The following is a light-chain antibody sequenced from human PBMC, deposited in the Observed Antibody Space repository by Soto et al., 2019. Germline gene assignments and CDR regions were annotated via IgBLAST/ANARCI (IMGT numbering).Light chain of an antibody. J-gene: IGKJ4*01. CDR3: QQYNNWPPIT. Sequence: EIVMTQSPATLSLSPGERATLSCRASQSLGSHLAWYQQKPGQAPRLLIYAASTRATGIPARFSGSGSGTEFSLTISNLQSEDFAVYYCQQYNNWPPITFGGGTKAEIK. V-gene: IGKV3-15*01. CDR1: QSLGSH. CDR2: AAS.